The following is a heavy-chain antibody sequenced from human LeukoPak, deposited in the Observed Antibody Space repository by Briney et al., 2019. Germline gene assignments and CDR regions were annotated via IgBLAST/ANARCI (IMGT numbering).Heavy chain of an antibody. Sequence: GGSLRLSCAASGFTFSSYAMHWVRQAPGKGLEWVAVISYDGSNKYYADSVKGRFTISRDNSKNTLYLQMNSLRAEDTAVYYCARDGDPYSSGWLAYFDYWGQGTLVTVSS. J-gene: IGHJ4*02. D-gene: IGHD6-19*01. CDR3: ARDGDPYSSGWLAYFDY. V-gene: IGHV3-30*04. CDR2: ISYDGSNK. CDR1: GFTFSSYA.